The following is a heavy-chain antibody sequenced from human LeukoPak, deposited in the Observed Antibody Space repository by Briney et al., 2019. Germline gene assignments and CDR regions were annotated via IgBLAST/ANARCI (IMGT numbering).Heavy chain of an antibody. V-gene: IGHV3-33*01. CDR1: GISFSSHG. D-gene: IGHD3-22*01. Sequence: GTSLRLSCAASGISFSSHGMHWVRQAPGKGLEWVAVIWYDGSNIYYADSVKGRFTISRDNSKNTLYLQMNSLRAEDTALYYCARARNDYDSNGFSLLDYWGQGTLVIVSS. J-gene: IGHJ4*02. CDR2: IWYDGSNI. CDR3: ARARNDYDSNGFSLLDY.